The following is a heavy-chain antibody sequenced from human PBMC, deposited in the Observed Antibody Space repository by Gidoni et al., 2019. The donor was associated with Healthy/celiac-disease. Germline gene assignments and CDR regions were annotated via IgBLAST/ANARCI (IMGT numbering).Heavy chain of an antibody. J-gene: IGHJ5*02. Sequence: QVQLQESGPGLVKPSPTLSPTCTVSGGSISSGTYYWSWIRQPAGKGLEWIGRIYPGGSTNYNPSLKSRVTMSVDTSKNQFSLKLSSVTAADTAVYYCARDRRPGIAAAGTQVAGFDPWGQGTLVTVSS. CDR3: ARDRRPGIAAAGTQVAGFDP. V-gene: IGHV4-61*02. D-gene: IGHD6-13*01. CDR1: GGSISSGTYY. CDR2: IYPGGST.